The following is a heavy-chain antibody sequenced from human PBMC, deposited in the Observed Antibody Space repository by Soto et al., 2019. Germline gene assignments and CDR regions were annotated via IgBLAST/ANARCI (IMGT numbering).Heavy chain of an antibody. V-gene: IGHV3-7*01. Sequence: ESGGGLVQPGGSLRLSCAASGFTFSSYWMSWVRQAPGKGLEWVANIKQDGSEKYYVDSVKGRFTISRDNAKNSLYLQMNSLRAEDTAVYYCARVLTGGGDAFDIWGQGTMVTVSS. D-gene: IGHD3-16*01. CDR2: IKQDGSEK. CDR3: ARVLTGGGDAFDI. J-gene: IGHJ3*02. CDR1: GFTFSSYW.